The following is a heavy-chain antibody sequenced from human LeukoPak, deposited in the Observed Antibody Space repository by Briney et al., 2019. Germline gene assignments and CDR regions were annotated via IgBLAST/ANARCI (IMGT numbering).Heavy chain of an antibody. CDR3: AKGGESPDY. D-gene: IGHD4-17*01. J-gene: IGHJ4*02. V-gene: IGHV3-23*01. CDR2: ISGSGGST. CDR1: GFTFSDYY. Sequence: GGSLRLSCAASGFTFSDYYMSWIRQAPGKGLEWVSAISGSGGSTYYADSVKGRFTISRDNSKNTLYLQMNSLRAEDTAVYYCAKGGESPDYWGQGTLVTVSS.